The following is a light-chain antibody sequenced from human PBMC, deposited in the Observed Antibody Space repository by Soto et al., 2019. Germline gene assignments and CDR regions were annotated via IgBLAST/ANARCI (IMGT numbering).Light chain of an antibody. J-gene: IGKJ1*01. V-gene: IGKV1-5*01. CDR2: DAS. CDR1: QSISSW. CDR3: QQYKNYSPT. Sequence: DIQMIQSPFTLSASVGDRVTITCRASQSISSWLAWYQQKPGKAPKVLVYDASSLKSGVPSRFSGSGSETEFTLTISGLQPDDFATYYCQQYKNYSPTFGQGTKVEIK.